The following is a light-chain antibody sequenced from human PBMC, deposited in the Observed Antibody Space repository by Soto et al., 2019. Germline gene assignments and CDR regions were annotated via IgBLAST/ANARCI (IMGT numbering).Light chain of an antibody. Sequence: QSALTQPASVSGSPRQSITISCTGTSSDVGSYDLVSWYQQHPGKAPKLIIYDVSKRPSGVSSRFSGSKSGSTASLTISGLQAEDEADYYCCSYAGSTTYVFGTGTKVTVL. CDR3: CSYAGSTTYV. CDR2: DVS. CDR1: SSDVGSYDL. J-gene: IGLJ1*01. V-gene: IGLV2-23*02.